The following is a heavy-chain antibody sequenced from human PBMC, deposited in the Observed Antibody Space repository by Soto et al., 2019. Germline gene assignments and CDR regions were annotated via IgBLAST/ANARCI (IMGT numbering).Heavy chain of an antibody. J-gene: IGHJ4*02. CDR2: IVVGSGNT. Sequence: SVKVSCKASGFTFTSSAVQWVRQARGQRLEWIGWIVVGSGNTNYAQKFQERVTITRDMSTSTAYMELSSLRSEDTAVYYCAAVDRKSYEFDYWGQGTLVTVSS. V-gene: IGHV1-58*01. D-gene: IGHD3-3*01. CDR1: GFTFTSSA. CDR3: AAVDRKSYEFDY.